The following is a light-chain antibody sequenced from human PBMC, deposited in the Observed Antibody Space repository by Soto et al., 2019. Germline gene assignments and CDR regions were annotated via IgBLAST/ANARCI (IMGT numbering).Light chain of an antibody. CDR2: DAS. CDR1: QSISSW. CDR3: QQYNSYPIT. J-gene: IGKJ5*01. Sequence: DIQMTQCPSTLSASVGCRVTITWRASQSISSWLAWYQQKPGKAPKLLIYDASSLESGVPSRFSGSGSGTEFTLTISSLQPDDFATYYRQQYNSYPITFGQGTRLEI. V-gene: IGKV1-5*01.